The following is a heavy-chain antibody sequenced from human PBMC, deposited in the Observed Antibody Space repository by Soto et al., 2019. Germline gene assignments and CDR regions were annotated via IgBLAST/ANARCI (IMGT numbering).Heavy chain of an antibody. D-gene: IGHD6-13*01. J-gene: IGHJ4*02. V-gene: IGHV3-30-3*01. CDR1: GFTFSSYA. CDR3: ARDRQYSSSWLDY. CDR2: ISYDGSNK. Sequence: GGSLRLSCAASGFTFSSYAMHWVRQAPGKGLEWVAVISYDGSNKYYADSVKGRFTISRDNSKNTLYLQMNSLRAEDTAVYYCARDRQYSSSWLDYWGQGTLVTVSS.